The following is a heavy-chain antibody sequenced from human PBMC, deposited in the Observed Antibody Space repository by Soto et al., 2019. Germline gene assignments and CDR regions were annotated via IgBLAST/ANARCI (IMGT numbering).Heavy chain of an antibody. J-gene: IGHJ6*02. Sequence: GGSLRLSCAASGFIFDNYAMHWVRQAPGKGLEWVSGITWNSVNIGYADSVKGRFTISRDNAENSLYLQMNSLRPEDTALYFCAKDTGDSSGYYYYYYYGMDVWGQGTTVTVSS. V-gene: IGHV3-9*01. CDR1: GFIFDNYA. D-gene: IGHD3-22*01. CDR3: AKDTGDSSGYYYYYYYGMDV. CDR2: ITWNSVNI.